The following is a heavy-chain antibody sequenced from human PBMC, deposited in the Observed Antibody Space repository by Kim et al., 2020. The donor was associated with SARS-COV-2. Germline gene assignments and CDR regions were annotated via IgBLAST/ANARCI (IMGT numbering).Heavy chain of an antibody. CDR1: GYSISSGYY. V-gene: IGHV4-38-2*02. D-gene: IGHD1-1*01. CDR2: IYHSGST. J-gene: IGHJ4*02. Sequence: SETLSLTCTVSGYSISSGYYWGWIRQPPGKGLEWIGSIYHSGSTYYNPSLKSRVTISVDTSKNQFSLKLSSVTAADTAVYYCARGGRAERHAQFDYWGQGTLVTVSS. CDR3: ARGGRAERHAQFDY.